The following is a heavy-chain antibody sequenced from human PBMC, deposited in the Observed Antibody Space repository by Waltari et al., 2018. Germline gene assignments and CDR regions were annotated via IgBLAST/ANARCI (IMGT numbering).Heavy chain of an antibody. CDR3: ARAILPYTLEQPFDN. CDR2: ISYTGST. CDR1: GGSLNRGTSF. Sequence: QLQLQESGPRLVKPSETLALTCTVSGGSLNRGTSFWAWVRQTPGKGLEWIGSISYTGSTSYNPSLKSRVAISMGSSNNEFSLRLTSVSAADTATYHCARAILPYTLEQPFDNWSRGTLVTVSS. D-gene: IGHD2-21*01. V-gene: IGHV4-39*07. J-gene: IGHJ4*02.